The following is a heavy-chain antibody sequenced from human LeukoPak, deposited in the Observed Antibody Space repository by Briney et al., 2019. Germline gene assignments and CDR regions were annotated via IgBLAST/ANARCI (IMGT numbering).Heavy chain of an antibody. V-gene: IGHV3-53*05. Sequence: GGSLRLSCAASGFTVSSNYMSWVRQAPGKGLEWVSVIYSGGSTYYADSVKGRFTISRDNAKNSLYLQMNSLRAEDTALYYCAKEVVAYYYGSGSYGGMDVWGQGTTVTVSS. CDR3: AKEVVAYYYGSGSYGGMDV. CDR2: IYSGGST. CDR1: GFTVSSNY. D-gene: IGHD3-10*01. J-gene: IGHJ6*02.